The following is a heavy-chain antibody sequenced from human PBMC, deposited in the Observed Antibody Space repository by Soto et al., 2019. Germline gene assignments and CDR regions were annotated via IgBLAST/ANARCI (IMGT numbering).Heavy chain of an antibody. V-gene: IGHV4-39*01. Sequence: PSETLSLTCTVSGGSISSSSYYWGWIRQPPGKGLEWIGSIYYSGSTYYNPSLKSRVTISVDTSKNQFSLKLSSVTAADTAVYYCAMSPAGWQQLPNNWFDPWGQGTLVTVSS. D-gene: IGHD6-13*01. J-gene: IGHJ5*02. CDR1: GGSISSSSYY. CDR2: IYYSGST. CDR3: AMSPAGWQQLPNNWFDP.